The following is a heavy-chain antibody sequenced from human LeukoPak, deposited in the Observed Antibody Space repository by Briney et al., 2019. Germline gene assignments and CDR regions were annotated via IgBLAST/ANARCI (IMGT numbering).Heavy chain of an antibody. CDR3: ARDLLSRLSYGMDV. CDR1: GFTFSSYW. D-gene: IGHD3-16*02. V-gene: IGHV3-7*01. J-gene: IGHJ6*02. Sequence: PGGSLRLSCAASGFTFSSYWMSWVRQAPGKGLEWVANIKQDGSEKYYVDSVKGRFTISRDNAKNSLYLQMNSLRAEDTAVYYCARDLLSRLSYGMDVWGQGTTVTVSS. CDR2: IKQDGSEK.